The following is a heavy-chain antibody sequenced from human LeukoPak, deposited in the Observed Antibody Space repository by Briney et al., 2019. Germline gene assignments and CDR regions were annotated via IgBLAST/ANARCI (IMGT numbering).Heavy chain of an antibody. D-gene: IGHD2-21*02. Sequence: GSLRLSCAASGFTFISYGMNWVRQSPGKGPEWISYISRSGATIYYADSVKGRFTISRDNAKNSLYLQMSSLGAEDTAIYYCSRDRGGGDIYFDYWGQGTLATVSS. CDR1: GFTFISYG. V-gene: IGHV3-48*03. J-gene: IGHJ4*02. CDR2: ISRSGATI. CDR3: SRDRGGGDIYFDY.